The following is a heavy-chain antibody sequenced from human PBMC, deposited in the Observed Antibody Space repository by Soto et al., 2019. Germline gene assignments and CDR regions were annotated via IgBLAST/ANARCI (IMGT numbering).Heavy chain of an antibody. CDR1: EVTFISYA. CDR3: ARAQYSSSRYYYYGMDV. J-gene: IGHJ6*02. Sequence: GPQRHSCAAAEVTFISYAVHWVRQTTGNGLEWVSAIGTAGDTYYPGSVKGRFTISRENAKNSLYLQMNSLRAGDTAVYYCARAQYSSSRYYYYGMDVWGQGNTVTVSS. CDR2: IGTAGDT. V-gene: IGHV3-13*01. D-gene: IGHD6-6*01.